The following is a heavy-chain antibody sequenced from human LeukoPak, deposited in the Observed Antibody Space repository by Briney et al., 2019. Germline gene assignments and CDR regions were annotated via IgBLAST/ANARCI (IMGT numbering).Heavy chain of an antibody. J-gene: IGHJ6*03. V-gene: IGHV6-1*01. CDR3: ARVDYDFWSGYKYMDV. D-gene: IGHD3-3*01. CDR1: GDSVSSNSAA. Sequence: SQTLSLTCAISGDSVSSNSAAWNWIRQSPSRGLEWLGRTYYRSKWYNDYAVSVKSRITINPDTSKNQFSLKLSSVTAADTAVYYCARVDYDFWSGYKYMDVWGKGTTVTVSS. CDR2: TYYRSKWYN.